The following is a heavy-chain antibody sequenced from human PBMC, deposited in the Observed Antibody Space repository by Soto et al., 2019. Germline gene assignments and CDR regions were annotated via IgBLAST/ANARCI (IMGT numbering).Heavy chain of an antibody. CDR3: ARDGGSYFGYFDY. CDR1: GYIFTNYA. V-gene: IGHV1-3*01. CDR2: INAGNGNT. D-gene: IGHD1-26*01. Sequence: GASVKVSCKASGYIFTNYAMHWVRQAPGQRLEWMGWINAGNGNTKYSQKFQGRVTITRDTSASTAYMELSSLKSEDTAVYYCARDGGSYFGYFDYWGQGTLVTVSS. J-gene: IGHJ4*02.